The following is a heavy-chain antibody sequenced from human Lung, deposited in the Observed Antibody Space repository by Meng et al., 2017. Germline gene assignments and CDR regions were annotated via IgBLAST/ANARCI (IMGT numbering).Heavy chain of an antibody. CDR1: GYTFTTYT. Sequence: QVQLVQSGSELKKPGASVKVSCKASGYTFTTYTINWVRQAHGRGLEWMGWISTNNGNPTYVQGFTGRFVLSLETSVSTAYLQISSLEAADTAVYYCARGGDFDPWGQGTLVTVSS. D-gene: IGHD2/OR15-2a*01. CDR2: ISTNNGNP. CDR3: ARGGDFDP. V-gene: IGHV7-4-1*02. J-gene: IGHJ5*02.